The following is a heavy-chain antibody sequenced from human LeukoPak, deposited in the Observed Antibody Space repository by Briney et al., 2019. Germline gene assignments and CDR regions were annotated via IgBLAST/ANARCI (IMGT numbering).Heavy chain of an antibody. J-gene: IGHJ3*02. CDR1: GGSISSGGYS. CDR3: ARGDDYGEHSDAFDI. Sequence: SETLSLTCAVSGGSISSGGYSWSWIRQPPGKGLEWIGYIYHSGSTYYNPSLKSRVTISVDRSKNQFSLKLSSVTAADTAVYYCARGDDYGEHSDAFDIWGQGTMVTVSS. CDR2: IYHSGST. D-gene: IGHD4-17*01. V-gene: IGHV4-30-2*01.